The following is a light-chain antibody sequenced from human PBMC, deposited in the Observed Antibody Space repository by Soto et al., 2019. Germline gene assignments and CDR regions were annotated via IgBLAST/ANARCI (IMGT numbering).Light chain of an antibody. CDR3: SSYTTSSTYV. CDR2: DVS. CDR1: SSDVGGYNY. J-gene: IGLJ1*01. V-gene: IGLV2-14*01. Sequence: QYALTQPASVSGSPGQSITISCTGTSSDVGGYNYVSWYQQHPGKAPKLMIYDVSNRPSGVSSRFSGSNSGITASLTISGLQAEDEADYYCSSYTTSSTYVFGTGTKLPVL.